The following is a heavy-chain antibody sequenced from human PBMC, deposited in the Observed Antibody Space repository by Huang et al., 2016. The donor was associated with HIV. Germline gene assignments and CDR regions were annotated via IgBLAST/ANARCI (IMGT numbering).Heavy chain of an antibody. V-gene: IGHV4-34*01. CDR1: GGSTSGYY. J-gene: IGHJ4*02. CDR2: INHSGST. D-gene: IGHD3-22*01. CDR3: ARTSYYYDSSDYYS. Sequence: QVQLQQWGAGLLKPSETLSITCAVYGGSTSGYYWSWIRQPPGKGLEWIGEINHSGSTNYNPSLKSRVTISVDTSKNQCSLKLSSVTAADTAVYYCARTSYYYDSSDYYSWGQGTLVTVSS.